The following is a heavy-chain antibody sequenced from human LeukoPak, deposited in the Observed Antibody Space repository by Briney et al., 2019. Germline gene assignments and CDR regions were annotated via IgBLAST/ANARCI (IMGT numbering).Heavy chain of an antibody. CDR2: IYSGGST. CDR1: GFTVSSNY. D-gene: IGHD3-10*02. CDR3: ARCSNGYGRGVPDAFDI. Sequence: GGSLRLSCAASGFTVSSNYMSWVRQAPGKGLEWVSVIYSGGSTYYADSVKGRFTISRDNSKNTLYLQMNSLRAEDTAVYYCARCSNGYGRGVPDAFDIWGQGTMVTVSS. J-gene: IGHJ3*02. V-gene: IGHV3-66*01.